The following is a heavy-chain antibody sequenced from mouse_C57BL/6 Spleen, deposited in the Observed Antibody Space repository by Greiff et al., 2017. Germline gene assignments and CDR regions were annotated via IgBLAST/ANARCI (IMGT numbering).Heavy chain of an antibody. CDR3: ARQGTVVATDWYFDV. CDR2: ISNLAYSI. D-gene: IGHD1-1*01. CDR1: GFTFSDYG. V-gene: IGHV5-15*04. Sequence: EVNLVESGGGLVQPGGSLKLSCAASGFTFSDYGMAWVRQAPRKGPEWVAFISNLAYSIYYADTVTGRFTISRENAKNTLYLEMSSLRSEDTAMYYCARQGTVVATDWYFDVWGTGTTVTVSS. J-gene: IGHJ1*03.